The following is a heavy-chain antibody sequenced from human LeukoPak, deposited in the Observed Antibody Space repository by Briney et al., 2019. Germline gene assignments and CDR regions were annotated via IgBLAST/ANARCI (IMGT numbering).Heavy chain of an antibody. Sequence: RGSLRLFCAASGFTFSSYEMNWVRQAPGEGLEWDSYISSSGSTIYYEDSVKGRFTITRENAKYILYLQMNSLRAEDTDVYYCARARAPVTRISSFDIWGQGTMVTVSS. J-gene: IGHJ3*02. CDR2: ISSSGSTI. V-gene: IGHV3-48*03. CDR3: ARARAPVTRISSFDI. D-gene: IGHD4-17*01. CDR1: GFTFSSYE.